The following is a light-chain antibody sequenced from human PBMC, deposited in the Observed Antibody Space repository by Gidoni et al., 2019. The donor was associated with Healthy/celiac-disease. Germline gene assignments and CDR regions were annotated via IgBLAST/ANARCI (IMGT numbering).Light chain of an antibody. CDR3: QQYNSYSWT. CDR2: KAS. J-gene: IGKJ1*01. CDR1: QSSSSW. V-gene: IGKV1-5*03. Sequence: DIQMTQSPSTLSASVGDRVTITCRASQSSSSWLAWYQQKPGNAPKLLIYKASSLESGVPAGFSGSGSGTEFTLTISSLQPDDFAIYYCQQYNSYSWTFGQGTKVEIK.